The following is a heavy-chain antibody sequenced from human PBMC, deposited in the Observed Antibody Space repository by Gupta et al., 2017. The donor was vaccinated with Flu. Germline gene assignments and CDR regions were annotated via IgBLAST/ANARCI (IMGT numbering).Heavy chain of an antibody. CDR3: ARGTYSSSWSSNFDY. V-gene: IGHV4-34*01. D-gene: IGHD6-13*01. CDR2: INRSGST. CDR1: YY. J-gene: IGHJ4*02. Sequence: YYWSWIRQSPGRGLEWIGEINRSGSTKYNPSLKSRVTISVDTSKNQFSLILTSVTAADTAVYYCARGTYSSSWSSNFDYWGQGTLVTVSS.